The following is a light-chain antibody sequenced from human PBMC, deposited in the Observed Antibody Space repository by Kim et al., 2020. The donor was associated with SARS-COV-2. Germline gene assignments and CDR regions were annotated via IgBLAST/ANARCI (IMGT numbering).Light chain of an antibody. V-gene: IGKV3-20*01. CDR1: QSVSRSY. CDR3: QQYGSSPWT. J-gene: IGKJ1*01. CDR2: GAS. Sequence: SPWERASLSCRASQSVSRSYLAWYQQKPGQAPRLLIYGASSRATGIPDRFSGSGSGTDFTLTISRLEPEDFAVYYCQQYGSSPWTFGQGTKVDIK.